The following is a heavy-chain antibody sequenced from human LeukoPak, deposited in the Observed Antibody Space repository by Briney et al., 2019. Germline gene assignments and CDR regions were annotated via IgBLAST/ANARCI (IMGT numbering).Heavy chain of an antibody. CDR2: IYNSSSYI. CDR1: GFTISSYS. D-gene: IGHD2-2*01. Sequence: GVSLSLTCAASGFTISSYSLNWVRQAPGKGLEWFFSIYNSSSYIYYADSVKGRFTISRDNAKNSLYLQMNSLRAEDTAVYYCAVVPAADDAFDIWGQGTMVTVSS. J-gene: IGHJ3*02. CDR3: AVVPAADDAFDI. V-gene: IGHV3-21*01.